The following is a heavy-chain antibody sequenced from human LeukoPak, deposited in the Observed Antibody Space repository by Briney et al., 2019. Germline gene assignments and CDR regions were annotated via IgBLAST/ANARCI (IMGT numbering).Heavy chain of an antibody. CDR3: ATSPIQLLLPFDY. CDR2: IYYNGST. Sequence: SETLSLTCTVSGGSISSYYWSWIRQPPGKGLEWIGYIYYNGSTNYNPSLKSRVTISVDTSKNQFSLKLSSVTAADTAVYYCATSPIQLLLPFDYWGQGTLVTVSS. D-gene: IGHD5-18*01. CDR1: GGSISSYY. J-gene: IGHJ4*02. V-gene: IGHV4-59*01.